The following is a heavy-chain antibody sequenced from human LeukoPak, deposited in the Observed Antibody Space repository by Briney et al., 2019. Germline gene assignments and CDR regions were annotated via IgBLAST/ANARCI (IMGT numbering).Heavy chain of an antibody. V-gene: IGHV4-34*01. Sequence: SETLSLTCAVYGGSFSGYYWSWIRQPPGKGLEWIGEINHSGSTNYNPSLKSRVTISVDTSKNQFSLKLSSVTAADTAVYYCAREGRYFDWLFSSTTTEYNWFDPWGQGTLVTVSS. J-gene: IGHJ5*02. CDR3: AREGRYFDWLFSSTTTEYNWFDP. CDR1: GGSFSGYY. CDR2: INHSGST. D-gene: IGHD3-9*01.